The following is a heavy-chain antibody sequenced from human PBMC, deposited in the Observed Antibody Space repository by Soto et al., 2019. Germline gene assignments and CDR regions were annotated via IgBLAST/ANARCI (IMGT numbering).Heavy chain of an antibody. CDR3: ARDGSITGTTRAFSWYFDL. V-gene: IGHV1-69*13. CDR1: GGTFSSYA. J-gene: IGHJ2*01. Sequence: ASVKVSCKASGGTFSSYAISWVRQAPGQGLEWMGGIIPIFGTANYAQKFQGRVTITADESTSTAYMELSSLRSEDTAVYYCARDGSITGTTRAFSWYFDLWGRGTLVTVSS. CDR2: IIPIFGTA. D-gene: IGHD1-7*01.